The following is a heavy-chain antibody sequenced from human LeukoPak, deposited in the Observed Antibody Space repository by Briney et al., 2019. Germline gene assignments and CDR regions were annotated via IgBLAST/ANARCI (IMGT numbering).Heavy chain of an antibody. D-gene: IGHD1-26*01. CDR1: GGSISSSNW. V-gene: IGHV4-4*02. CDR2: IYHSGST. J-gene: IGHJ4*02. CDR3: ASLRERSYYARGFDY. Sequence: SETLSLTCTVSGGSISSSNWWSWVRQPPGKGLEWIGEIYHSGSTNYNPSLKSRVTISVDTSKNQFSLKLSSVTAADTAVYYCASLRERSYYARGFDYWGQGTLVTVSS.